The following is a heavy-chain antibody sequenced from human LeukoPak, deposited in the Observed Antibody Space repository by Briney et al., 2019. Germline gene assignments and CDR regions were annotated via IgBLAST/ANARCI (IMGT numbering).Heavy chain of an antibody. J-gene: IGHJ3*01. CDR1: GFTFSTYW. Sequence: GGSLRLSCEASGFTFSTYWMSWVRQAPGGGLEWVSIIYSVGTTYYADSVKGRFTLSRDHANNSLYLQLNSLRAEGTAVYYCARDSGSYSDPFDLGGQGTMVPVSS. CDR2: IYSVGTT. V-gene: IGHV3-66*01. D-gene: IGHD1-26*01. CDR3: ARDSGSYSDPFDL.